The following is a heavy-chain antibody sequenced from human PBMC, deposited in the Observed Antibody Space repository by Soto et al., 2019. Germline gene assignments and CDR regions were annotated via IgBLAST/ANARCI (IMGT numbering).Heavy chain of an antibody. D-gene: IGHD3-10*01. V-gene: IGHV1-18*01. CDR1: GYTFTNYD. CDR2: ISTYTGNT. J-gene: IGHJ6*02. Sequence: QVHLVQSGAEVKKPGASVKVSCKASGYTFTNYDINWVRQAPGQGLEWMGWISTYTGNTNYAQKLQGRVTMTTDTCTSTAYMELRSRRSDDTAVYYCARGYYYGSGRPTPGGMDVWGQGTTVTVSS. CDR3: ARGYYYGSGRPTPGGMDV.